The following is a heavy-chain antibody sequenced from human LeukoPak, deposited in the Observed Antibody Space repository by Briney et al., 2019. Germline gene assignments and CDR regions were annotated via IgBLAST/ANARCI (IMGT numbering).Heavy chain of an antibody. CDR1: GFTFSSYG. Sequence: GGSLRLSCAASGFTFSSYGMHWVRQAPGKGLEWVAFIRYDGSNKYYADSVKGRFTISRDNSKNSLYLQMNSLRAEDTAVYYCARGSSWYHAFDIWGQGTMVTVSS. CDR3: ARGSSWYHAFDI. CDR2: IRYDGSNK. D-gene: IGHD6-13*01. J-gene: IGHJ3*02. V-gene: IGHV3-30*02.